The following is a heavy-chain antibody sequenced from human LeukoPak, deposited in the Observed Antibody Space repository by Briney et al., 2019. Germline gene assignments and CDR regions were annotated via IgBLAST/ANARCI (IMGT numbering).Heavy chain of an antibody. J-gene: IGHJ4*02. CDR2: IYYSGST. V-gene: IGHV4-39*07. D-gene: IGHD2-15*01. CDR1: GGSMSSSSDY. Sequence: PSDTLSLTCTVSGGSMSSSSDYWGWVRQPAGKGLEWFGRIYYSGSTYYNPSPKRRVTMSVETPKHQCSLHLSPLTPPDTAGYYCARGKYRYCRGGSCIYYWGQGTLATVSS. CDR3: ARGKYRYCRGGSCIYY.